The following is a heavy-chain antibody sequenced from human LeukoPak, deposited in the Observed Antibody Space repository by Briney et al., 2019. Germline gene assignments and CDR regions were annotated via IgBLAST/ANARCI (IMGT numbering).Heavy chain of an antibody. D-gene: IGHD3-22*01. V-gene: IGHV1-18*01. CDR1: GYTFTSYG. J-gene: IGHJ4*02. CDR3: ARVWNYYDSSGYYLGSSFDY. CDR2: ISVYNGNT. Sequence: ASLKVSCKASGYTFTSYGISWVRQAPGQGLKWMGWISVYNGNTNYAQNLQGRVTMTTDTSTSTAYMELRSLRSDDPAVYYCARVWNYYDSSGYYLGSSFDYWGQGTLVTVSS.